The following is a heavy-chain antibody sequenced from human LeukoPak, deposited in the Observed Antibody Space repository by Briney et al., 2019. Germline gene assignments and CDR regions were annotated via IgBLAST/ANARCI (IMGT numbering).Heavy chain of an antibody. D-gene: IGHD3-22*01. V-gene: IGHV1-2*02. J-gene: IGHJ4*02. CDR2: INPNSGGT. CDR3: ARDYYDSSGYISDY. CDR1: GYTFTGYY. Sequence: ASVSVSRKASGYTFTGYYMHWVRQAPGQGLEWMGWINPNSGGTDYAQKFQGRVTMTSDTSISTAYMELSRLRSDDTAVYYCARDYYDSSGYISDYWGQGTLVTVSS.